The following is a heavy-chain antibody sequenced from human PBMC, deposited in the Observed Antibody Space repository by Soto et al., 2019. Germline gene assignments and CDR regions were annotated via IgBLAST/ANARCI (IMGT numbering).Heavy chain of an antibody. J-gene: IGHJ3*02. CDR3: TTDRSLLLWFGELLPLDDFDI. Sequence: GGSLRLSCAASGFTFSNTWMNWVRQAPGKGLEWVGRIKSKTDGGTTDYAAPVKGRFTISRDDSKNTLYLQMNSLKTEDTAVYYCTTDRSLLLWFGELLPLDDFDIWGQGTMVTVS. CDR2: IKSKTDGGTT. D-gene: IGHD3-10*01. V-gene: IGHV3-15*07. CDR1: GFTFSNTW.